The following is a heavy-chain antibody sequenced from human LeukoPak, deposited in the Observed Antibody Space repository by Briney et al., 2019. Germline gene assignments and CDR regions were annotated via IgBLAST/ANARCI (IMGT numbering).Heavy chain of an antibody. D-gene: IGHD6-13*01. J-gene: IGHJ1*01. CDR2: INPNSGGT. CDR1: GYTFSDYY. Sequence: GASVKVSCKASGYTFSDYYIHWVRQAPGQGLEWMGWINPNSGGTTYAQKFQDRVTLTRDTSINTAYMELSSLTSDDTAMYYCARTGEISSSPREFQHWGQGTLVTVSS. CDR3: ARTGEISSSPREFQH. V-gene: IGHV1-2*02.